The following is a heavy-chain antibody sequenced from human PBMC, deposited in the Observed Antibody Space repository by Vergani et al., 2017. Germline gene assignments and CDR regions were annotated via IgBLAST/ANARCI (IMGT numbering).Heavy chain of an antibody. CDR3: ARGDYGILTGYRY. CDR1: GYTFSNYY. J-gene: IGHJ4*02. D-gene: IGHD3-9*01. Sequence: QVQVVQSGAEVKKSGASVKVSCKTSGYTFSNYYMHWVRQAPGQGLEWMGIINPSGGHTNFAQKYQGRVTMTRDPSTSTVYMELSSLRSEDTAIYYCARGDYGILTGYRYWGQGTLVTVS. CDR2: INPSGGHT. V-gene: IGHV1-46*03.